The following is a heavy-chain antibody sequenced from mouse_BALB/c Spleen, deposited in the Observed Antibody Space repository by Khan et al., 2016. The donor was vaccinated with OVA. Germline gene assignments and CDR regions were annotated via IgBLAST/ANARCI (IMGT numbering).Heavy chain of an antibody. Sequence: EVQLQESGPSLVKPSQTLSLTCSVTGDSITSGYWCWIRKFPGNKLEYMGYILSSGSTYYNPSLISRISITRHTSQNQYYLQLNAVTTEDTATYYCARSTYRYAFAYWGQGTLVTVSA. V-gene: IGHV3-8*02. CDR2: ILSSGST. CDR3: ARSTYRYAFAY. J-gene: IGHJ3*01. D-gene: IGHD2-14*01. CDR1: GDSITSGY.